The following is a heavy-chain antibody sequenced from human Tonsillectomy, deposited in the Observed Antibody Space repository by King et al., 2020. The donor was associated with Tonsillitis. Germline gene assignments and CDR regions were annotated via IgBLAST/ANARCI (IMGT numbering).Heavy chain of an antibody. D-gene: IGHD3-10*01. CDR2: LSTSGKT. CDR1: GGSISSGDHY. CDR3: TXGQSKXRGVSXYYXXV. Sequence: QLQEAGPGLLRPSQTLTLTCVVSGGSISSGDHYWSWVRQPAXEGLXWIGXLSTSGKTTYNPSLKSRVTXSEDPSKNHFSLRLTSVTAADTATYYCTXGQSKXRGVSXYYXXVWGXXXTVTXSS. V-gene: IGHV4-61*02. J-gene: IGHJ6*03.